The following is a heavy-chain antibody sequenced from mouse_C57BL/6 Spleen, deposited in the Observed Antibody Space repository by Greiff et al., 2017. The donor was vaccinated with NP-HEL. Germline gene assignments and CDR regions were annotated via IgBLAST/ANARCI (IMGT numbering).Heavy chain of an antibody. Sequence: QVQLLQSGAELVKPGASVKLSCKASGYTFTSYWMHWVKQRPGQGLEWIGMIHPNSGSTNYNEKFKSKATLTVDKSSSTAYMQLSSLTSEDSAVYYCARYDGSLWYFDVWGTGTTVTFSS. V-gene: IGHV1-64*01. CDR1: GYTFTSYW. J-gene: IGHJ1*03. D-gene: IGHD2-1*01. CDR3: ARYDGSLWYFDV. CDR2: IHPNSGST.